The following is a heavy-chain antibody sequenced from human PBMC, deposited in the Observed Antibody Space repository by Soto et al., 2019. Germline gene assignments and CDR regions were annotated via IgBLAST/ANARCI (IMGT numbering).Heavy chain of an antibody. J-gene: IGHJ5*02. CDR3: ARHSSTSRGWFDP. CDR1: GGSISSYY. Sequence: QVQLQESGPGLVKPSETLSLTCTVSGGSISSYYWSWIRQPPGKGLEWIGYILYSGSTNYNPSLKSRVTISVDTSKNQFSLKLSSVTAADTAVYYCARHSSTSRGWFDPWGQGTLVTVSS. D-gene: IGHD6-13*01. V-gene: IGHV4-59*08. CDR2: ILYSGST.